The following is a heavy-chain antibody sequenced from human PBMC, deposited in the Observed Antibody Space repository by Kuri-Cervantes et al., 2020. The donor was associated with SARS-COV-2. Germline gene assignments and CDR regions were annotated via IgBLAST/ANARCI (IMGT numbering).Heavy chain of an antibody. D-gene: IGHD3-3*01. CDR2: IYYSGST. CDR1: GGSISSSSYY. Sequence: SETLSLTCTVSGGSISSSSYYWGWIRQPPGKGLEWIGSIYYSGSTYYNPSLKSRVTISVDTSKNQFSLKLSSVTAADTAVYYCARDHYDFWSGYFSWFDPWGQGTLVTVSS. CDR3: ARDHYDFWSGYFSWFDP. V-gene: IGHV4-39*02. J-gene: IGHJ5*02.